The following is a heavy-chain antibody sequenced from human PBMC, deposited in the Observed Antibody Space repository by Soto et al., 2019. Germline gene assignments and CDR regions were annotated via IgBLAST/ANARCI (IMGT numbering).Heavy chain of an antibody. CDR2: IIPIFGTA. D-gene: IGHD5-18*01. Sequence: SVKVSCKASGGTFSSYAISWARQAPGQGLEWMGGIIPIFGTANYAQKFQGRVTITADESTSTAYMELSSLRSEDTAVYYCARVTKVDTAMVTPWYYGMDVWGQGTTVTVSS. CDR1: GGTFSSYA. V-gene: IGHV1-69*13. CDR3: ARVTKVDTAMVTPWYYGMDV. J-gene: IGHJ6*02.